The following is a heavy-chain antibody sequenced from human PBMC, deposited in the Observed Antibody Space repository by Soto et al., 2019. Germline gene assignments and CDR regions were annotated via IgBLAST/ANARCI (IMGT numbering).Heavy chain of an antibody. D-gene: IGHD3-22*01. CDR3: AKVSHYYDSSGCYRPWESFDY. V-gene: IGHV3-23*01. Sequence: GGSLRLSCAASGFTFSSYAMSWVRQAPGKGLEWVSAISGSGGSTYYADSVKGRFTISRDNSKNTLYLQMNSLRAEDTAVYYCAKVSHYYDSSGCYRPWESFDYWGQGTLVTVSS. CDR1: GFTFSSYA. CDR2: ISGSGGST. J-gene: IGHJ4*02.